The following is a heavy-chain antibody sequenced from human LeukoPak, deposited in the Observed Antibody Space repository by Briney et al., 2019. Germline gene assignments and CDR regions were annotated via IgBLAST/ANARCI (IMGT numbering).Heavy chain of an antibody. V-gene: IGHV4-34*01. CDR2: INHSGST. D-gene: IGHD2-15*01. J-gene: IGHJ4*02. CDR1: GGSFSGYY. Sequence: SETLSLTCAVYGGSFSGYYWNWIRQPPGKGLEWIGEINHSGSTNYNPSLKNRVTISVDTSKNQFSLKLSSVTAADTAVYYCASSVAALDYWGQGTLVTVSS. CDR3: ASSVAALDY.